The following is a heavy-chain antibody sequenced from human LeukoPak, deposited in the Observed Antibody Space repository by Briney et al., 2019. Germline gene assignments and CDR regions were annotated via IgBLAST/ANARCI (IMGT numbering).Heavy chain of an antibody. Sequence: SETLSLTCAVSGGSISSGGYSWSWIRQPPGKGLEWIGYIYHSGSTYYNPSLKSRVTISVDTSKNQFSLMLSSVTAADTAVYYCAAQKIYCSSSSCYYFDYWGQGTLVTVSS. V-gene: IGHV4-30-2*05. CDR2: IYHSGST. CDR1: GGSISSGGYS. J-gene: IGHJ4*02. D-gene: IGHD2-2*01. CDR3: AAQKIYCSSSSCYYFDY.